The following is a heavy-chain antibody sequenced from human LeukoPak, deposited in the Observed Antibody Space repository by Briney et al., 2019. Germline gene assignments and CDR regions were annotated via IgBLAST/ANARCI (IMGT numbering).Heavy chain of an antibody. J-gene: IGHJ4*02. Sequence: GRSLRLSCAASGFTFSSYPMHWVRQAPGKGLEWVAFISYDGSYKYYADSVKGRFTISRDNSKNTLYLQMNSLRAEDTAVYYCAREHLSLRGFDYWGQGTLVTVSS. CDR3: AREHLSLRGFDY. CDR1: GFTFSSYP. CDR2: ISYDGSYK. D-gene: IGHD3-10*01. V-gene: IGHV3-30-3*01.